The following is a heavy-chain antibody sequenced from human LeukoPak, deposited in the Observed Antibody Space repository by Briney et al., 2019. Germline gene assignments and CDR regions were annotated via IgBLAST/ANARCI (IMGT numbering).Heavy chain of an antibody. V-gene: IGHV3-15*05. CDR3: AASMVSGGFDI. J-gene: IGHJ3*02. CDR1: GFTVGNVW. CDR2: AKSKNSGGTS. D-gene: IGHD1-14*01. Sequence: GGSLRLSCAASGFTVGNVWMSWVRQAPGKGLEWVGRAKSKNSGGTSDYAAVVKGRSTISRDDSENTFYLQMNSLKTEDTGVYYCAASMVSGGFDIWGLGTMVTVSS.